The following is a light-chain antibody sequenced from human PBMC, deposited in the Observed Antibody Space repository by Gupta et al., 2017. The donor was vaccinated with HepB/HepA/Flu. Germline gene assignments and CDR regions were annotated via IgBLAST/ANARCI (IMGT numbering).Light chain of an antibody. CDR2: WAS. CDR3: QQYDSTPKT. CDR1: QSGLYSSKNKNY. V-gene: IGKV4-1*01. Sequence: DIVMTPSPDSLAVSLGERATINCKSSQSGLYSSKNKNYLAWYQQKPGQPPKLLIYWASTRESGVPDRFSGSGSGTDFTLTISSLQAEDVAVYYCQQYDSTPKTFGQGTKVEIK. J-gene: IGKJ1*01.